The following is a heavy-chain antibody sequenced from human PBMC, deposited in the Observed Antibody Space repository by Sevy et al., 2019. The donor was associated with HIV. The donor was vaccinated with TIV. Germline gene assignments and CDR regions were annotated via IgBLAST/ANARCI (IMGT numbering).Heavy chain of an antibody. CDR2: IDPSGST. CDR3: SRDRDLSGSYLEYYYYAMDV. V-gene: IGHV1-46*01. J-gene: IGHJ6*02. CDR1: GYTFITYY. Sequence: ASVKVTGKASGYTFITYYVHWVRQAPGQGLEWMGLIDPSGSTRYAQKFQGRVSMTGATSTTTVDMGVSSLTSEVTADDYCSRDRDLSGSYLEYYYYAMDVWGQGTTVTVSS. D-gene: IGHD1-26*01.